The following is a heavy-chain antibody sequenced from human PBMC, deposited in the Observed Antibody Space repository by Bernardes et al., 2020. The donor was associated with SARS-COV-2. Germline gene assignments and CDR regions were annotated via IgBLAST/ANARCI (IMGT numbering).Heavy chain of an antibody. CDR3: ARDSHRITMIVV. CDR1: GGSISSGDYY. D-gene: IGHD3-22*01. Sequence: SETLSLTCTVSGGSISSGDYYWSWIRQPPGKGLEWIGYIYYSGSTYYNPSLKSRVTISVDTSKNQFSLKLISVTAADTAVYYCARDSHRITMIVVWGQGTLVTVSS. CDR2: IYYSGST. J-gene: IGHJ4*02. V-gene: IGHV4-30-4*01.